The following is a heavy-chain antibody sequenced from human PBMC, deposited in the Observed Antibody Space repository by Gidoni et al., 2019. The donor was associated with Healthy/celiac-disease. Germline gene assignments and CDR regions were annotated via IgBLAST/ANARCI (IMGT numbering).Heavy chain of an antibody. CDR1: GFTFSSYA. J-gene: IGHJ3*02. Sequence: EVQLLESGGGLVQPGGSLRLSCAASGFTFSSYAMSWVRQAPGKGLEWVSAISGSGGSTYYADSVKGRFTISRDKSKNTLYLQMNSLRAEDTAVYYCAKDLDFDWLLWNPGTDAFDIWGQGTMVTVSS. CDR2: ISGSGGST. D-gene: IGHD3-9*01. V-gene: IGHV3-23*01. CDR3: AKDLDFDWLLWNPGTDAFDI.